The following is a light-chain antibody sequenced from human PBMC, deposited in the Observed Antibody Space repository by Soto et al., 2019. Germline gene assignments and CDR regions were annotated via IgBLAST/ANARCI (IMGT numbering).Light chain of an antibody. J-gene: IGKJ3*01. CDR2: AAS. CDR1: QSIRDY. V-gene: IGKV1-39*01. CDR3: QQRHISPFT. Sequence: DIQMTQSPSSLSASVGDRVTITCRASQSIRDYLNWYQQKPWKAPNLLIYAASTLQSGVPSRFSGSGSGTDFTLTISSLQPEDFTTYFCQQRHISPFTFGPGTKVDIK.